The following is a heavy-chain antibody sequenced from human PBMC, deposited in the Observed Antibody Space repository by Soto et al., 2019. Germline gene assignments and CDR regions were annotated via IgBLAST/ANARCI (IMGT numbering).Heavy chain of an antibody. CDR2: ISSSRSYI. CDR3: ASTGWPLERNSFDF. J-gene: IGHJ4*02. CDR1: GFTFSSYS. Sequence: EVQLVESGGGLVKPGGSLRLSCAASGFTFSSYSMNWVRQAPGKGLEWVSSISSSRSYIYYADSVKGRFTISRDKAENSLYPQVNRLGAEDTAVYYRASTGWPLERNSFDFWGRGTLVTVSS. D-gene: IGHD2-8*02. V-gene: IGHV3-21*01.